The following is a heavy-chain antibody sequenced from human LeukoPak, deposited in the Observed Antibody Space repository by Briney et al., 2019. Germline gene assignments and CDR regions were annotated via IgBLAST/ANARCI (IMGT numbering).Heavy chain of an antibody. Sequence: TGGSLRLSCVTSGLNVKNNYMFWVRQSPVKGLEWVSIIYSGGNTFYADSVKGRFTISRDNSKNTLYLQMTSLKAEDTGVYYCAREFDYGTSPGPYWGPGTLVIVSS. D-gene: IGHD3-16*01. CDR3: AREFDYGTSPGPY. V-gene: IGHV3-53*01. CDR2: IYSGGNT. J-gene: IGHJ4*02. CDR1: GLNVKNNY.